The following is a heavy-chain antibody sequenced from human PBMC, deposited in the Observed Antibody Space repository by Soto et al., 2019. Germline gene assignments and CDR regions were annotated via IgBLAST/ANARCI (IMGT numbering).Heavy chain of an antibody. V-gene: IGHV1-18*01. J-gene: IGHJ6*02. CDR3: AREGAGLYYYYYGMDV. CDR1: GYTFTKYA. Sequence: QVQLVQSGAEVKTPGASVKVSCKASGYTFTKYAISWMRQAPGQGLEWVGWISVYNGNTKYAENRQGRVTVTTDTSTTTVYRERRSLSSDDTAVYYCAREGAGLYYYYYGMDVWGQGTTVTVPS. CDR2: ISVYNGNT. D-gene: IGHD6-19*01.